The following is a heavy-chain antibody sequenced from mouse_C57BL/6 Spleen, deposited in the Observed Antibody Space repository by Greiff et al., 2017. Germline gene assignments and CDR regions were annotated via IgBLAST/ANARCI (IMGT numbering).Heavy chain of an antibody. Sequence: VHVKQSVAELVRPGASVKLSCTASGFNIKNTYMHWVKQRPEQGLEWIGRIDPANGNTKYAPKFQGKATITADTSSNTAYLQLSSLTSEDTAIYYCARETTVVAHYYAMDYWGQGTSVTVSS. D-gene: IGHD1-1*01. V-gene: IGHV14-3*01. CDR2: IDPANGNT. CDR1: GFNIKNTY. CDR3: ARETTVVAHYYAMDY. J-gene: IGHJ4*01.